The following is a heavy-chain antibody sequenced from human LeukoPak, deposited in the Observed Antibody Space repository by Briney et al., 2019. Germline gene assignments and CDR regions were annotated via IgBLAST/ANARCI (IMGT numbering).Heavy chain of an antibody. V-gene: IGHV5-51*01. D-gene: IGHD1-26*01. CDR3: ARLSAGSHFHLDS. Sequence: KAGESLKISCKGSGYSFSNNWIGWVRQMPGKGLDWMGIIYPGDSQTRYSPSFQGQVTISADRSISTAYLQWSSLKASDIAMYYCARLSAGSHFHLDSWGQGTLVTVSS. CDR2: IYPGDSQT. CDR1: GYSFSNNW. J-gene: IGHJ4*02.